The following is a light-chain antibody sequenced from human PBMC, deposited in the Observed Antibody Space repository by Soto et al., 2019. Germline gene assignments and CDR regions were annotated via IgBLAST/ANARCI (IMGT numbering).Light chain of an antibody. V-gene: IGLV2-14*01. Sequence: QSVLTQPASVSGSPGQSVTISCTGTSSDIGSYNFVAWYQHHPNKAPKLMIYEVSNRPSGVSNRFSGSKSGNTASLTISGLQDEDEAVYYCSSYTSSITVVFGGGTKLTVL. CDR3: SSYTSSITVV. CDR1: SSDIGSYNF. J-gene: IGLJ2*01. CDR2: EVS.